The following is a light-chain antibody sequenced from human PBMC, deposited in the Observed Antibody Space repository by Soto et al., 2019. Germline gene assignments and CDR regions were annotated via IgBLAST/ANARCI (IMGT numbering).Light chain of an antibody. Sequence: QAVVTQEPSFSVSPGGTVTLTCGLSSGSVSTGYYPSWYQQTPGQAPRTLIYSTNTRSSGVPDRFSGSILGNKAALTITGAQTDDESDYYCVLYMGSGISVFGGGTKRTVL. CDR2: STN. J-gene: IGLJ3*02. CDR3: VLYMGSGISV. CDR1: SGSVSTGYY. V-gene: IGLV8-61*01.